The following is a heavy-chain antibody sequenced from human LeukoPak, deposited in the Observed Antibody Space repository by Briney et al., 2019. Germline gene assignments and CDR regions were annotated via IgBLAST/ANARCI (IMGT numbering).Heavy chain of an antibody. CDR3: ARLIAVAGTYRGHFDY. J-gene: IGHJ4*02. CDR2: IYYSGST. Sequence: SETLSPTCTVSGGSISSYYWSWIRQPPGKGLEWIGYIYYSGSTNYNPSLMSRLTISVDTSKNQFSLKLSSVTASDTAVYYCARLIAVAGTYRGHFDYWGQGALVTVSS. V-gene: IGHV4-59*08. CDR1: GGSISSYY. D-gene: IGHD6-19*01.